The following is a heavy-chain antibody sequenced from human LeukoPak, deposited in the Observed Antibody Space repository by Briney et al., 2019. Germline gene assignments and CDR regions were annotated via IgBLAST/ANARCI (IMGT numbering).Heavy chain of an antibody. Sequence: GGSLRLSCAASGFTFSGYWMSWVRQTPEKGLEWVANIKQDGYEKYYVDSVKGRFTISRDNAKNSLYLQMNSLRADDTAIYYCARDKIVGPTTLDYWGQGTLVTVSS. CDR3: ARDKIVGPTTLDY. J-gene: IGHJ4*02. D-gene: IGHD1-26*01. CDR1: GFTFSGYW. CDR2: IKQDGYEK. V-gene: IGHV3-7*01.